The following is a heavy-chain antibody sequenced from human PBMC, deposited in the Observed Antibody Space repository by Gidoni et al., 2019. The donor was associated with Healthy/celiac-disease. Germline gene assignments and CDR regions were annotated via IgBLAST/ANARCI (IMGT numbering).Heavy chain of an antibody. D-gene: IGHD6-6*01. CDR2: INPNSGGT. CDR3: ASHSSSYYYYGMDV. Sequence: QVQLVQSGAEVQKPGATVNVPCKASGCTFTGYYMHWVRQAPGQGLEWMGWINPNSGGTNYAQKFQGWVTMTRDTSISTAYMELSRLRSADTAVYYCASHSSSYYYYGMDVWGQGTTVTVSS. V-gene: IGHV1-2*04. J-gene: IGHJ6*02. CDR1: GCTFTGYY.